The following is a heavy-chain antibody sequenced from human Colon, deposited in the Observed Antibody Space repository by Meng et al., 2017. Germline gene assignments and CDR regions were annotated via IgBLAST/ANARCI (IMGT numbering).Heavy chain of an antibody. CDR1: GFTFSSYW. D-gene: IGHD4-23*01. CDR3: STAYGGTYRLGDY. V-gene: IGHV3-7*01. CDR2: IKQDGIEK. Sequence: GESLKISCEVSGFTFSSYWMTWVRQAPGKGLEWVANIKQDGIEKFYEDSVKGRFTISRDNAKNSLYLEMNSLGVENTAVYYCSTAYGGTYRLGDYWGQGTLVTVSS. J-gene: IGHJ4*02.